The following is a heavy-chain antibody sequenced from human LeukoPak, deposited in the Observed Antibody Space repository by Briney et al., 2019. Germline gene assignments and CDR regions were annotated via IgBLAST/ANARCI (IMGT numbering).Heavy chain of an antibody. CDR1: GYTFTSYY. V-gene: IGHV1-46*01. CDR2: INPSGGST. CDR3: AREFPGQNAPFDY. Sequence: ASVNVSCKASGYTFTSYYMHWVRQAPGQGLEWMGLINPSGGSTSYAQKFQGRVTMTRDTSTSTVYMELSSLRSEDTAVYYCAREFPGQNAPFDYWGQGTLVTVSS. J-gene: IGHJ4*02. D-gene: IGHD1-1*01.